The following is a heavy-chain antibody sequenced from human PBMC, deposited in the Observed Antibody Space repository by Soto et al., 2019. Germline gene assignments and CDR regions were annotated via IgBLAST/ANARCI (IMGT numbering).Heavy chain of an antibody. CDR2: ISPVFGTP. D-gene: IGHD3-3*01. Sequence: GASVKVSCKASGDTFNNYAWTWVRQAPGQGLEWVGGISPVFGTPIFAQKVQGKVTITADKSTNTVYLVLSSLTSADTAVYYCATPKSSSGSSAIGYYHYGLDVWGQGTTVTVSS. CDR3: ATPKSSSGSSAIGYYHYGLDV. J-gene: IGHJ6*02. CDR1: GDTFNNYA. V-gene: IGHV1-69*06.